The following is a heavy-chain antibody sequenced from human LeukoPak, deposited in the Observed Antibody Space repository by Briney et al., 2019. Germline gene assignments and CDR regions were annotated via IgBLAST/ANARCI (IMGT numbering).Heavy chain of an antibody. D-gene: IGHD4-23*01. CDR1: GGTFSSYA. Sequence: SVKVSCKASGGTFSSYAISWVRQAPGQGLEWMGGIIPIFGTANYAQKFQGRVTITADESTSTAYMELSSLRSEDTAVYYCARGGLRVVTLNWFDPWGQGTLVTVSS. CDR2: IIPIFGTA. V-gene: IGHV1-69*01. J-gene: IGHJ5*02. CDR3: ARGGLRVVTLNWFDP.